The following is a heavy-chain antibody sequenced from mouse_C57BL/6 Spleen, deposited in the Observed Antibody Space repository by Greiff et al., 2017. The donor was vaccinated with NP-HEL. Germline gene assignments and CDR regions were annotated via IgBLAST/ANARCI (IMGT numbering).Heavy chain of an antibody. CDR1: GFTFSDYG. D-gene: IGHD1-1*01. CDR3: ARIYYYGSSYVGNAMDY. Sequence: EVQRVESGGGLVKPGGSLKLSCAASGFTFSDYGMHWVRQAPEKGLEWVAYISSGSSTIYYADTVKGRFTISRDNAKNTLFLQMTSLRSEDTAMYYCARIYYYGSSYVGNAMDYWGQGTSVTVSS. J-gene: IGHJ4*01. CDR2: ISSGSSTI. V-gene: IGHV5-17*01.